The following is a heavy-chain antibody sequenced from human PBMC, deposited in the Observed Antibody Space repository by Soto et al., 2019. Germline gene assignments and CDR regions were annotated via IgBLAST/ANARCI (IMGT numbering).Heavy chain of an antibody. CDR3: ARLMGSSFLPV. CDR1: GGSISSSSYY. J-gene: IGHJ4*02. D-gene: IGHD6-6*01. CDR2: IYYSGST. Sequence: SETLSLTCTVSGGSISSSSYYWGWIRQPPGKGLEWIGSIYYSGSTYYNPSLKSRVTISVDTSKNQFSLKLSSVTAADTAVYYCARLMGSSFLPVWDQGTLVTVSS. V-gene: IGHV4-39*01.